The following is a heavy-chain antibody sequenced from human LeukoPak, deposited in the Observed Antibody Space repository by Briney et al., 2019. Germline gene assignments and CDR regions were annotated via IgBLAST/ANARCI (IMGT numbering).Heavy chain of an antibody. CDR2: IYYRGST. CDR1: GGSISSGGYY. CDR3: ARASRSIRFLEWRQVNWVDP. D-gene: IGHD3-3*01. J-gene: IGHJ5*02. Sequence: SETLSLTCTVSGGSISSGGYYWSWIRQHPGKGLEWIGYIYYRGSTYYNPSLKSRVTISVDASKNQFSLKLSSVTAAATAVYYCARASRSIRFLEWRQVNWVDPWGQGTLVTVSS. V-gene: IGHV4-31*03.